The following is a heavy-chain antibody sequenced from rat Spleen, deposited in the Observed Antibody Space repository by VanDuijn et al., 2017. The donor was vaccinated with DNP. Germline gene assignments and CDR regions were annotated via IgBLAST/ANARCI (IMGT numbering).Heavy chain of an antibody. CDR3: ARRGYGYNPFDY. CDR1: GFTFSDYN. J-gene: IGHJ2*01. V-gene: IGHV5-7*01. CDR2: ISYDGSST. Sequence: EVQLVESGGGLVQPGRSLKLSCAASGFTFSDYNMAWVRQAPKKGLEWVATISYDGSSTYYRDSVKGRFTISRDNAKSTLYLQMDSLRSEDTATYYCARRGYGYNPFDYWGQGVMVTVSS. D-gene: IGHD1-4*01.